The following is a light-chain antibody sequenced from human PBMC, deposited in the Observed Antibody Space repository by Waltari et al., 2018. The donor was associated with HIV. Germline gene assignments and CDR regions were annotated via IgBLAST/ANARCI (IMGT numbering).Light chain of an antibody. CDR3: QQYNNWLT. V-gene: IGKV3-15*01. J-gene: IGKJ4*01. CDR2: DVS. Sequence: IVMTQSPATLSVSPGERATLSCRASQSGNTNLAWYQQKPGQAPRLLIYDVSTGATGIPARFSGSGSGTEFTLTISSLQSEDFAIYYCQQYNNWLTFGGGTKVEIK. CDR1: QSGNTN.